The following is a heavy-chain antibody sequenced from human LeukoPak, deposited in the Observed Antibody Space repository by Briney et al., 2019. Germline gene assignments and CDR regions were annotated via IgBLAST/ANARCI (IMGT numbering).Heavy chain of an antibody. D-gene: IGHD6-13*01. J-gene: IGHJ4*02. CDR2: ISYDGSNE. V-gene: IGHV3-30*18. CDR3: AKQPQLVYFDY. CDR1: GFTFSSYG. Sequence: PGRSLRLSCAASGFTFSSYGMHWVRPAPGKGLEWVAVISYDGSNEYYADSVKGRFTISRDNSKNTLYLQMNSLRAEDTAVYYCAKQPQLVYFDYWGQGTLVTVSS.